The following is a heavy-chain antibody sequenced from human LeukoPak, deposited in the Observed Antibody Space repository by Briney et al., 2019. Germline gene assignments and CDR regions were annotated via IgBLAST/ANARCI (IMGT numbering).Heavy chain of an antibody. CDR3: ARDGPYSYGLFDY. CDR1: GYTFTGYY. CDR2: INPNSGGT. J-gene: IGHJ4*02. D-gene: IGHD5-18*01. V-gene: IGHV1-2*06. Sequence: ASVKVSCKASGYTFTGYYMHWVRQAPGQGLEWMGRINPNSGGTNYAQKFQGRVTMTRDTSISTAYMELSRPRSDDTAVYYCARDGPYSYGLFDYWGQGTLVTVSS.